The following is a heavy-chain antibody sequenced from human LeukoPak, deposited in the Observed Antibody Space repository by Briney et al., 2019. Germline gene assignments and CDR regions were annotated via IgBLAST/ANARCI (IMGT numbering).Heavy chain of an antibody. CDR3: AKDPNPYYDILTGYYNSGAFDI. J-gene: IGHJ3*02. V-gene: IGHV3-30*02. D-gene: IGHD3-9*01. CDR2: IRYDGSNK. Sequence: GGSLRLSCAASGFTFSSYGIHWVRQAPGKGLEWVAFIRYDGSNKYYADSVKGGFTISRDNSKNTLYLQMNSLRAEDTAVYYCAKDPNPYYDILTGYYNSGAFDIWGQGTMVTVSS. CDR1: GFTFSSYG.